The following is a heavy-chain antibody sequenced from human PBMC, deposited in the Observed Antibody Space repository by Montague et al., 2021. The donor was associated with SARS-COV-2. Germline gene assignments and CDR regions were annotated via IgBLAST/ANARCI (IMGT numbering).Heavy chain of an antibody. CDR3: TSGREGNYNVMDV. Sequence: AISGDSVSSNSATWNWVRQSPSRGLEWLGRTYYRSKWYNDYAXXXRGRVTINPDTSKNQFSLQLNSVTPEDTAIYYCTSGREGNYNVMDVWGQGTTVTVSS. V-gene: IGHV6-1*01. J-gene: IGHJ6*02. D-gene: IGHD1-1*01. CDR1: GDSVSSNSAT. CDR2: TYYRSKWYN.